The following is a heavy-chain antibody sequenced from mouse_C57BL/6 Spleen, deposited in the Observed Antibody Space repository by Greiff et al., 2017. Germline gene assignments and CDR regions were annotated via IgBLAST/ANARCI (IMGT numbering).Heavy chain of an antibody. J-gene: IGHJ2*01. Sequence: EVNLVESGGDLVKPGGSLKLSCAASGFTFSSYGMSWVRQTPDKRLEWVATISSGGSYTYYPDSVKGRFTISRDNAKNTLYLQMSSLKSEDTAMYYCARRGTTVVAHFDYWGQGTTLAVSS. CDR1: GFTFSSYG. D-gene: IGHD1-1*01. CDR2: ISSGGSYT. CDR3: ARRGTTVVAHFDY. V-gene: IGHV5-6*02.